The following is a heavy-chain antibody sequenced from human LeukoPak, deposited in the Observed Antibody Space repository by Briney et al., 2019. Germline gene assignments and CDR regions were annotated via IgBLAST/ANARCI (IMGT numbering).Heavy chain of an antibody. J-gene: IGHJ4*02. CDR3: ARGAAAGTFDY. CDR1: GGSISSGGYY. CDR2: IYYSGST. D-gene: IGHD6-13*01. V-gene: IGHV4-61*08. Sequence: KPSETLSLTCTVSGGSISSGGYYWSWIRQPPGKGLEWIGYIYYSGSTNYNPSLKSRVTISVDTSRNQFSLKLSSVTAADTAVYYCARGAAAGTFDYWGQGTLVTVSS.